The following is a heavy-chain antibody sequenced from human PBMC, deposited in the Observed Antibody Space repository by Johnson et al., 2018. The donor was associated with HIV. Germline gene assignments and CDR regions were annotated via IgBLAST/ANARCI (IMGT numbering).Heavy chain of an antibody. CDR3: ARGGRSRNPAFDI. V-gene: IGHV3-30*03. D-gene: IGHD1-14*01. Sequence: QVQLVESGGGVVQPGRSLRLSCAASGFTFSSYGMHWVRQAPGKGLEWVTVISYDGSNKYYADSVKGRFTISRDNAKNSLYLQMNSLRAEDTAVYYCARGGRSRNPAFDIWGQGTMVTVSS. J-gene: IGHJ3*02. CDR1: GFTFSSYG. CDR2: ISYDGSNK.